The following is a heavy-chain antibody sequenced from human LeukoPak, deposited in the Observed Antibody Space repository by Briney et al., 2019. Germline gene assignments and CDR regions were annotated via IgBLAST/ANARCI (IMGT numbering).Heavy chain of an antibody. Sequence: SETLSLTCTVSGGSISSSGYYWGWTRQPPGKGLEWIGSVYYSGSTYYNPSLKSRVTISVDTSKNQFSLKLSSVTAADTAVYYCASHIATGGKRMIDYWGQGTLVTVSS. CDR2: VYYSGST. J-gene: IGHJ4*02. D-gene: IGHD6-13*01. CDR3: ASHIATGGKRMIDY. V-gene: IGHV4-39*07. CDR1: GGSISSSGYY.